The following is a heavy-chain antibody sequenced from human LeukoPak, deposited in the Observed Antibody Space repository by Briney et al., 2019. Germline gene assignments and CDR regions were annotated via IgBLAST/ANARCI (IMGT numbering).Heavy chain of an antibody. V-gene: IGHV3-23*01. D-gene: IGHD1-20*01. CDR3: ATFGYNWNLGY. J-gene: IGHJ4*02. CDR1: GFTFSSYA. CDR2: ISGSGGRT. Sequence: GGSLRLSCAASGFTFSSYAMSWVRQAPGKGLEWVSSISGSGGRTYYADSVKGRFTISRDNSKNTLYLQMNSLRAEDTAVYYCATFGYNWNLGYWGQGTLVTVSS.